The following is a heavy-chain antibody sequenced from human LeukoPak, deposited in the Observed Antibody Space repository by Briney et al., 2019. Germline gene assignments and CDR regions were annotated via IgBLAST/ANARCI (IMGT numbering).Heavy chain of an antibody. J-gene: IGHJ4*02. V-gene: IGHV3-30*02. Sequence: PGGSLRLSCAASGFTFSSYGMNWVRLAPGKGLEWVTSIRYDGTNKYYADSVKGRFTISRDNSKNTVYLQMSSLRAEDTAVYYCARDLVFRGSFPYYLDYWGQGTLVTVSS. D-gene: IGHD1-26*01. CDR2: IRYDGTNK. CDR3: ARDLVFRGSFPYYLDY. CDR1: GFTFSSYG.